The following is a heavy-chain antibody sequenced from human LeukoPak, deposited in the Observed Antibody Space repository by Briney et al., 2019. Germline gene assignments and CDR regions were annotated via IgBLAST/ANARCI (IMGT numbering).Heavy chain of an antibody. D-gene: IGHD1-1*01. CDR2: IDLSGSTL. Sequence: GGSLRLSCAASGFTFSSYTMNWVRQAPGKGLEWVSYIDLSGSTLYYVDSVKGRFTISGDNAKNSLYLQMNSLRAEDTAVYYCARDFRYFWYFDLWGRGTLVTVSS. CDR1: GFTFSSYT. J-gene: IGHJ2*01. CDR3: ARDFRYFWYFDL. V-gene: IGHV3-48*04.